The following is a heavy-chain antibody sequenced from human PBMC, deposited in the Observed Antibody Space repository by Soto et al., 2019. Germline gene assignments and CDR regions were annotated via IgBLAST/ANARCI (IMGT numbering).Heavy chain of an antibody. CDR3: ARGIMRGGMDV. CDR1: GGSISNYY. D-gene: IGHD3-16*01. Sequence: SETLSLTCSVSGGSISNYYWRWIRQPPGKGLEWIGHIYYSGSTNYNPSLKSRVTISVDTSKNQFSLKLSSVTAADTAMYYCARGIMRGGMDVWGQGTKVTVYS. J-gene: IGHJ6*02. CDR2: IYYSGST. V-gene: IGHV4-59*01.